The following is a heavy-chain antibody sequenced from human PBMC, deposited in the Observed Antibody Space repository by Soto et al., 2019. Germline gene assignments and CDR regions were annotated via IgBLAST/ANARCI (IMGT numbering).Heavy chain of an antibody. V-gene: IGHV1-2*02. CDR3: ASPSRVGTTTDPFDY. CDR1: GYTFTGYY. Sequence: WASVKVSCKASGYTFTGYYMHWVRQAPGQGLEWMGWINPNSGGTNYAQKFQGRVTMTRDTSISTAYMELSRLRPDDTAVYYCASPSRVGTTTDPFDYWGQGTLVTVSS. CDR2: INPNSGGT. J-gene: IGHJ4*02. D-gene: IGHD1-1*01.